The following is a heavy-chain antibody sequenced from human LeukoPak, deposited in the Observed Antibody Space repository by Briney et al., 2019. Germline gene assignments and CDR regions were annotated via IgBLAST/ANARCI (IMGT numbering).Heavy chain of an antibody. CDR3: ERQGYSYGLDY. CDR1: GYSFSSYW. J-gene: IGHJ4*02. CDR2: IFPDDSDI. D-gene: IGHD5-18*01. V-gene: IGHV5-51*01. Sequence: GESLKISCRGSGYSFSSYWIVWVRQMPEQGLECVGIIFPDDSDIKYSPSFQGQVTISADRSISTAYLQWNSLKASDSAMYYCERQGYSYGLDYWGQGTLVTVSS.